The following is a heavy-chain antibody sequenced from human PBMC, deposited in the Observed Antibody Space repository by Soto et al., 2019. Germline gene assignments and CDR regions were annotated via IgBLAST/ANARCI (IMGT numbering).Heavy chain of an antibody. V-gene: IGHV3-30*18. CDR1: GFTFSTYG. D-gene: IGHD4-17*01. CDR2: ISYHGRKT. J-gene: IGHJ6*02. Sequence: QVQLVESGGGVVHPGESLRLSCAASGFTFSTYGMNWVRQAPGKGLEWVAVISYHGRKTYYADSVKGRFTISRDNSKNTLLLQTDSLRDEDTAVYFCAKEARSRAVTATRVYGMDVWGQGTTVAVSS. CDR3: AKEARSRAVTATRVYGMDV.